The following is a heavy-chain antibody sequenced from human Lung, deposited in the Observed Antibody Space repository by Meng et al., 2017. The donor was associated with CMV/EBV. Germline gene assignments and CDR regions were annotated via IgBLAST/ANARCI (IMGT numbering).Heavy chain of an antibody. CDR2: ISCYNGDT. Sequence: QLERVQSRAEVKKPGASVRVSCKASGYTFTHHGISWIRQAPGQGLEWMGWISCYNGDTNYAQKLQGRVTMTTDTSTNTAYMDLRGLRSDDTAVYYCARDPSNTSGRYAYFDYWGQGTLVTVSS. V-gene: IGHV1-18*01. CDR3: ARDPSNTSGRYAYFDY. CDR1: GYTFTHHG. J-gene: IGHJ4*02. D-gene: IGHD6-19*01.